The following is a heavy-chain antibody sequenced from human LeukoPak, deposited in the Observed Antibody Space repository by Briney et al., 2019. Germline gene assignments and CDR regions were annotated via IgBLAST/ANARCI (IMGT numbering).Heavy chain of an antibody. CDR3: ARYSSGWYDAGFDY. J-gene: IGHJ4*02. CDR1: GGSISFYY. D-gene: IGHD6-19*01. V-gene: IGHV4-30-4*08. Sequence: SETLSLTCTVSGGSISFYYWSWIRQPPGKGLEWIGYIYYSGSTYYNPSLKSRVTISVDTSKNQFSLKLSSVTAADTAVYYCARYSSGWYDAGFDYWGQGTLVTVSS. CDR2: IYYSGST.